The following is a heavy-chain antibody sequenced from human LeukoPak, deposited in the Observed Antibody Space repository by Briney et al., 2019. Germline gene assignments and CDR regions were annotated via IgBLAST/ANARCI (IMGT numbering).Heavy chain of an antibody. D-gene: IGHD3-22*01. V-gene: IGHV1-24*01. J-gene: IGHJ4*02. CDR1: GYTLTELS. CDR3: ARYYDSSGYYASFDY. CDR2: FDPEDGET. Sequence: GASVKVSCKVSGYTLTELSMHWVRQAPGKGLEWMGGFDPEDGETIYAQKFQGRVTMTEDTSTDTAYMELSSLRSEDTAVYYCARYYDSSGYYASFDYWGQGTLVTVSS.